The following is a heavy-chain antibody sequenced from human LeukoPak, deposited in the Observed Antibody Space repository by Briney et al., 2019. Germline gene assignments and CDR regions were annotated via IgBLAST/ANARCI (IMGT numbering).Heavy chain of an antibody. CDR2: INESGST. Sequence: SETLSLTCAVYGGSFIGFYWSWIRQPPGKGLEWIGEINESGSTNYKPSLKSRVTISVDTSKNQFSLKLSSVTAADTAVYYCAREGAKRGYYYGSRSSVRQSASYCYMDVWGKGTTVTVSS. CDR1: GGSFIGFY. V-gene: IGHV4-34*01. CDR3: AREGAKRGYYYGSRSSVRQSASYCYMDV. D-gene: IGHD3-10*01. J-gene: IGHJ6*03.